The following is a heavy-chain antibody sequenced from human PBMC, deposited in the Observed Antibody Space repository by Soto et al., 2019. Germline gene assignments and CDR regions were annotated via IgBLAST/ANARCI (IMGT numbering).Heavy chain of an antibody. Sequence: QITLNESGPALVKPTQTLTLTCTFSGFSLNTRDVGVGWIRQPPGKALEWLGVVYWDDDKTYSPSLKSRLTITTDTPKNQVVLRMTKMDPVDTAPYYCAHCRGGVASFWGQGTLVTVSS. CDR2: VYWDDDK. V-gene: IGHV2-5*02. D-gene: IGHD3-16*01. CDR3: AHCRGGVASF. CDR1: GFSLNTRDVG. J-gene: IGHJ4*02.